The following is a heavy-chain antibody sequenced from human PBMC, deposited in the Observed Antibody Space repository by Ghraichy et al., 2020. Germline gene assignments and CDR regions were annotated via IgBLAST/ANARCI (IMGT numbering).Heavy chain of an antibody. V-gene: IGHV4-39*01. J-gene: IGHJ4*02. CDR3: ARQGYYDRKFDY. CDR1: GGSISSGSYY. CDR2: TYYSGNT. Sequence: SETLSLTCTVSGGSISSGSYYWGWIRQPPGKGLEWIGSTYYSGNTYYNSSLKSRVTISVDTSKNQFSLMLRSVTTADTAVYFCARQGYYDRKFDYWGQGALVTVSS. D-gene: IGHD3-22*01.